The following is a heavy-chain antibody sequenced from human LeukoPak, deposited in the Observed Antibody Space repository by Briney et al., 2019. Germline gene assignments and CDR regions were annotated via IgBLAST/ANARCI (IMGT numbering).Heavy chain of an antibody. CDR3: ARLPLRSIAVGYYGMDV. Sequence: SVNVSCKASGGTFSSYAISWVRQAPGQGLEWMGGIIPIFGTANYAQKFQGRVTITADESTSTAYMELSSLRSEDTAVYYCARLPLRSIAVGYYGMDVWGQGTTVTVSS. CDR2: IIPIFGTA. V-gene: IGHV1-69*13. CDR1: GGTFSSYA. J-gene: IGHJ6*02. D-gene: IGHD6-6*01.